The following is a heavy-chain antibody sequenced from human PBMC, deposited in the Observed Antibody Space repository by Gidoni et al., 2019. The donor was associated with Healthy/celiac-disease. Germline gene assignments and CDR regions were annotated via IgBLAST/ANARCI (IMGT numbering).Heavy chain of an antibody. Sequence: EVQLVESGGRLVKPGGSLILSCAASGFTSSSYSMNWVRQAPGKGLGWVSSISSSSSYIYYADSVKGRFTISRDNAKNSLYLQMNSLRAEDTAVYYCARSPHHSAFDWLLYPDYWGQGTLVTVSS. D-gene: IGHD3-9*01. J-gene: IGHJ4*02. V-gene: IGHV3-21*01. CDR2: ISSSSSYI. CDR1: GFTSSSYS. CDR3: ARSPHHSAFDWLLYPDY.